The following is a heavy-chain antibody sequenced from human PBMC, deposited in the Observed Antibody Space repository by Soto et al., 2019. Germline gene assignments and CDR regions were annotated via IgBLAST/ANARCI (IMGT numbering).Heavy chain of an antibody. CDR1: GFTLTNYW. CDR2: INSNGRSI. Sequence: EVQLVESGGGLVQPGGSLRLSCAASGFTLTNYWMHWVRQAPGKGLVWVSRINSNGRSITYADSVKGRFTIPRDNATNTLYRHMNSLRAEDTAVYYCARGGSARAYYYYGMDVWGQGTTVTVSS. J-gene: IGHJ6*02. CDR3: ARGGSARAYYYYGMDV. V-gene: IGHV3-74*01. D-gene: IGHD5-12*01.